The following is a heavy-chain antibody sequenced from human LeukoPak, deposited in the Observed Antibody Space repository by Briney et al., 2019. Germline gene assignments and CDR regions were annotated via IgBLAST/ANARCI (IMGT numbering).Heavy chain of an antibody. CDR1: GFTFSSYA. D-gene: IGHD2-21*02. V-gene: IGHV3-23*01. Sequence: PGGSLRLSCAASGFTFSSYAMSWVRQAPGKGLDWVSAISGSGTTTYYADSVKGRFTISRDISKNTLYLQMNSLRAEDTAVYYCAKDVKVVTEAFDIWGQGTMVTVSS. J-gene: IGHJ3*02. CDR2: ISGSGTTT. CDR3: AKDVKVVTEAFDI.